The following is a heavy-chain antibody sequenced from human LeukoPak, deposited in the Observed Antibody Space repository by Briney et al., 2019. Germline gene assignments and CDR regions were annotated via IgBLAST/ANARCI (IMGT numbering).Heavy chain of an antibody. CDR2: IYDTGGT. CDR1: GAPISRHY. J-gene: IGHJ4*02. CDR3: ATGHYYDNSGDY. D-gene: IGHD3-22*01. V-gene: IGHV4-59*11. Sequence: SETLSLTCTVSGAPISRHYWSWIPQPPGKGLERIGYIYDTGGTNYNPSLKSRVTISPDTSKNQFSLNLRSVTAADTAAYSCATGHYYDNSGDYCGQGILVTVSS.